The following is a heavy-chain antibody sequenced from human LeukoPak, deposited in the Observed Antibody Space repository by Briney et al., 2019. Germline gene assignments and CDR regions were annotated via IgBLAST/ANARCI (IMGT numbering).Heavy chain of an antibody. CDR3: ARGGYSGSYYDAFDI. Sequence: PGGSLRLYCAASGFTFSSYWMHWVRQAPGKGLVWVSRINSDGSSTSYADSVKGRFTISRDNAKNTLYLQMNSLRAEDTAVYYCARGGYSGSYYDAFDIWGQGTMITVSS. CDR1: GFTFSSYW. D-gene: IGHD1-26*01. V-gene: IGHV3-74*01. J-gene: IGHJ3*02. CDR2: INSDGSST.